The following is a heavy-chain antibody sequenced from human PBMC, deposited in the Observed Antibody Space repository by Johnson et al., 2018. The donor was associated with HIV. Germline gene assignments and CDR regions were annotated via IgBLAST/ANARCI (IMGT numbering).Heavy chain of an antibody. Sequence: VQLVESGGGVVQPGRSLRLSCAASGFTFSSYAMHWVRQAPGKGLEWVAVISYYGSNKYYADSVKGRFTISRDNSKNTLYLQMKSLRAEDTAVYYCARGSPYYNFWSGYVDAFDIWGQGTMVTVSS. V-gene: IGHV3-30-3*01. J-gene: IGHJ3*02. CDR2: ISYYGSNK. CDR1: GFTFSSYA. D-gene: IGHD3-3*01. CDR3: ARGSPYYNFWSGYVDAFDI.